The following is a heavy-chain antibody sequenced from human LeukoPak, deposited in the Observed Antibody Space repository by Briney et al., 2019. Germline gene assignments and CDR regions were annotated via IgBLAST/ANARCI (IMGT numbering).Heavy chain of an antibody. CDR1: GGTFSSYA. Sequence: ASVKVSCKASGGTFSSYAISWVRQAPGQGLEWMRRIIPIFGTANYAQKFQGRVTITTDESTSTAYMELSSLRSEDTAVYYCARGGRYFDWPYFYYWGQGTLVTVSS. V-gene: IGHV1-69*05. CDR2: IIPIFGTA. CDR3: ARGGRYFDWPYFYY. D-gene: IGHD3-9*01. J-gene: IGHJ4*02.